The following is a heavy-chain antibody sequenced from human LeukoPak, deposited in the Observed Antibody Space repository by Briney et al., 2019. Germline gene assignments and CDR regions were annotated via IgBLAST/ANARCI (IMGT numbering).Heavy chain of an antibody. J-gene: IGHJ3*02. CDR3: ARSGDCSSTSCYMFGAFDI. CDR1: GYTFTGYY. D-gene: IGHD2-2*02. V-gene: IGHV1-46*01. CDR2: INPSGGST. Sequence: GASVKVSCKASGYTFTGYYMHWVRQAPGQGLEWMGIINPSGGSTSYAQKFQGRVTMTRDTSASTVYMELSSLRSDDTAVYYCARSGDCSSTSCYMFGAFDIWGQGTMVTVSS.